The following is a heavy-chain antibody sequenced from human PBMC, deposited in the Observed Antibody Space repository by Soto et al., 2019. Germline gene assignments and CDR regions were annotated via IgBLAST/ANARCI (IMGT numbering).Heavy chain of an antibody. V-gene: IGHV4-34*01. CDR2: INHSGST. CDR3: ARGGRYCSSTSCSEGWFDP. J-gene: IGHJ5*02. Sequence: SETLSLTCAVYGGSFSGYYWSWIRQPPGKGLEWIGEINHSGSTNYNPSLKSRVTISVDTSKNQFSLKLSSVTAADTAVYYCARGGRYCSSTSCSEGWFDPWGQGTLVTVS. D-gene: IGHD2-2*01. CDR1: GGSFSGYY.